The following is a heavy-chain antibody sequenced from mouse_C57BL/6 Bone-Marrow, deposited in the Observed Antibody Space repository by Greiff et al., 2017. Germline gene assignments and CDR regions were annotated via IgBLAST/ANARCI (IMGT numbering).Heavy chain of an antibody. Sequence: VQLQQPGAELVRPGSSVKLSCKASGYTFTSYWMDWVKQGPGQGLEWIGNIYPSDSETHYNQKFKDKATLTVDKSSSTAYMQLSSLTSEDSAVYYCARRDVRGDYYAMDYWGQGTSVTVSS. CDR3: ARRDVRGDYYAMDY. CDR2: IYPSDSET. CDR1: GYTFTSYW. J-gene: IGHJ4*01. V-gene: IGHV1-61*01.